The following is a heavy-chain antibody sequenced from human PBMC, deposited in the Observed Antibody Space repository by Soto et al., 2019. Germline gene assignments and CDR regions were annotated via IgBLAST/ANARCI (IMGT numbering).Heavy chain of an antibody. CDR3: SRAPPFDF. CDR1: GFTFTSYG. V-gene: IGHV1-18*01. J-gene: IGHJ4*02. CDR2: VTAHNGNT. Sequence: GASVKVSCKASGFTFTSYGFAWVRQAPGQGLEWMGWVTAHNGNTKYAQKFQDRVTMTTDTSTSTAYMELRNLRSDDTAVYFCSRAPPFDFWGQGTLVTVSS.